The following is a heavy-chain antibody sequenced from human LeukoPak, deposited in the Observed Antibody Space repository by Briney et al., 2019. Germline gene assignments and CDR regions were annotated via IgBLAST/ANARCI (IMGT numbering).Heavy chain of an antibody. J-gene: IGHJ3*02. V-gene: IGHV3-66*02. CDR1: GFTVSSNY. D-gene: IGHD2-15*01. CDR3: ARGHSSDAFDI. CDR2: IYSGGST. Sequence: GGSLRLSCAASGFTVSSNYMSWVRQAPGKGLEGVSVIYSGGSTYYADSVRGRFTISRDNSKNTLYLQMNSLRAEDTAVYYCARGHSSDAFDIWGQGTMVTVSS.